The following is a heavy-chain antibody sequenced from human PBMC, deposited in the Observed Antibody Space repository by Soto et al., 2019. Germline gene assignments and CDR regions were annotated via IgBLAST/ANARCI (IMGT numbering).Heavy chain of an antibody. Sequence: QVQLVESGGGVAQPGRSLRLTCAASGFTFSNYGMHWVRQAPGKGLEWVGVISYDGSNQYYADSVEGRTTISRDNSKNTLYLQVNSLRAEDTAVYYCAKDGNIYTSGWYAPSLDYWGQGTLVTVSS. CDR3: AKDGNIYTSGWYAPSLDY. CDR1: GFTFSNYG. D-gene: IGHD6-19*01. V-gene: IGHV3-30*18. CDR2: ISYDGSNQ. J-gene: IGHJ4*02.